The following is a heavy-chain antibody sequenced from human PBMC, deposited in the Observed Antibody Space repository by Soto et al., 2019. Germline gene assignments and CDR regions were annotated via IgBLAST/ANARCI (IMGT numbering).Heavy chain of an antibody. Sequence: GGSLRLSCSVSGFIFSSYGFHWVRQTAGKGLEWVALISYDGVIQYYTDSVEGRFTISRDNSKNTLYLQMNSLRVEDTAVYYCASYRTPAVVVPAAIDYWGQGTRVTVYS. V-gene: IGHV3-30-3*01. D-gene: IGHD2-2*01. J-gene: IGHJ4*02. CDR1: GFIFSSYG. CDR3: ASYRTPAVVVPAAIDY. CDR2: ISYDGVIQ.